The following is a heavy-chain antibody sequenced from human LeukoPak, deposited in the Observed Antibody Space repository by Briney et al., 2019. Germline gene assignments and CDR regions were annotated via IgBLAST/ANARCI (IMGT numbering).Heavy chain of an antibody. Sequence: ASETLSLTCSVSGGSISSSSYYWGWIRQPPGKGLEWIWSIYYSGCTYYNPSLKSRVTISVDTSKNQFSLKLSSVTAADRAVYYCAGPGDYRNYFDYWGQGTLVTVSS. D-gene: IGHD7-27*01. J-gene: IGHJ4*02. V-gene: IGHV4-39*01. CDR1: GGSISSSSYY. CDR3: AGPGDYRNYFDY. CDR2: IYYSGCT.